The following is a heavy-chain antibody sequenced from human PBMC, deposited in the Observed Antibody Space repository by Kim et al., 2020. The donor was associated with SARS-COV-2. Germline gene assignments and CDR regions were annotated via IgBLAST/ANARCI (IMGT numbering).Heavy chain of an antibody. Sequence: GGSLRLSCKASGFTFTDYYIIWLRQAPGKGLEWVSFISQTTESFFYADSVKGRFTISRDNTEETVYLQMNSLTAEDAAVYYCARSLWQHFHYTDVWGGGTSVTVSS. CDR2: ISQTTESF. J-gene: IGHJ6*03. V-gene: IGHV3-11*01. CDR1: GFTFTDYY. D-gene: IGHD2-21*01. CDR3: ARSLWQHFHYTDV.